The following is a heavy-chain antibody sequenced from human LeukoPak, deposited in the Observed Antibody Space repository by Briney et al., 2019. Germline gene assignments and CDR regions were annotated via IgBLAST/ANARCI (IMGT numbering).Heavy chain of an antibody. CDR1: GFTVSSNY. J-gene: IGHJ6*02. CDR2: IRYDGNNK. Sequence: PGGSLRLSCAASGFTVSSNYMSWVRQAPGKGLEWVAFIRYDGNNKYYADYVKGRFTISRDNSKNTLYLQMNSLRAEDTAVYYCAREFCSSTSCYRLGLDYYYGMDVWGQGTTVTVSS. D-gene: IGHD2-2*02. CDR3: AREFCSSTSCYRLGLDYYYGMDV. V-gene: IGHV3-30*02.